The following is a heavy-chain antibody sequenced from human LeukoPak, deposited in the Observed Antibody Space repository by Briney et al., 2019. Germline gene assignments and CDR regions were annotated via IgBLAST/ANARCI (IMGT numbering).Heavy chain of an antibody. CDR2: INPSGGDT. D-gene: IGHD2-8*01. V-gene: IGHV1-46*03. CDR1: GYTFTSYY. J-gene: IGHJ6*03. CDR3: ARAAGCTHGVCYNNYYYYMGE. Sequence: ASVKVSCKASGYTFTSYYIHWVRQAPGQGLEWMGIINPSGGDTTYGQKFQGRVTMTSDTSTSTVYLELSSLRAQDTAVYYCARAAGCTHGVCYNNYYYYMGEWGKGTTVTVSS.